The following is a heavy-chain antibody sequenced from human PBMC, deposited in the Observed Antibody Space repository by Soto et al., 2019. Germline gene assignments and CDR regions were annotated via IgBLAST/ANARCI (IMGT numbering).Heavy chain of an antibody. D-gene: IGHD4-17*01. CDR3: ARADSAYGDYTFDY. CDR1: GGTFSSYA. V-gene: IGHV1-69*12. Sequence: QVQLVQSGAEVKKPGSSVKVSCKASGGTFSSYALSWVRQAPGQGLAWMGGIIPIFGTANYAQKFQGRVTMTADESTSTAYMELSSLRSEDTAVYYCARADSAYGDYTFDYWGQGTLVTVSS. J-gene: IGHJ4*02. CDR2: IIPIFGTA.